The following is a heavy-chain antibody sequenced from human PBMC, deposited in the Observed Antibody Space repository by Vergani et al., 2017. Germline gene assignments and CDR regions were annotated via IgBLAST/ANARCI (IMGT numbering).Heavy chain of an antibody. J-gene: IGHJ4*02. D-gene: IGHD6-13*01. CDR2: INHSGST. Sequence: QVQLQQWGAGLLKPSETLSLTCSVYGGSFSGYYWSWIRQPPGKGLEWIGEINHSGSTNYNPSLKSRVTISVDTSKNQFSLKLSSVTAADTAVYYCARASSWYTFGFDYWGQGTLVTFSS. V-gene: IGHV4-34*01. CDR1: GGSFSGYY. CDR3: ARASSWYTFGFDY.